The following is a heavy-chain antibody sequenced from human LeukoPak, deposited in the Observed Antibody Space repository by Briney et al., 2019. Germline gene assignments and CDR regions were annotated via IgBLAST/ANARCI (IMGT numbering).Heavy chain of an antibody. CDR1: GFTFSTYA. D-gene: IGHD3-10*01. J-gene: IGHJ4*02. Sequence: GGSLRLSCAASGFTFSTYAMSWVRQAPGEGLEWVSSISSNGDSTYYTDSVKGRFTISRDNSKNTLYLQMNSLRAEDTAVYYCVVWLGDFWGQGTLVTVSS. V-gene: IGHV3-23*01. CDR3: VVWLGDF. CDR2: ISSNGDST.